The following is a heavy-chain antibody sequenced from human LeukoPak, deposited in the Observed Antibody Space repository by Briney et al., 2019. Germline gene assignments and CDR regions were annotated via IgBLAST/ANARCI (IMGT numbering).Heavy chain of an antibody. CDR3: ARASYCSGGSCYSYYFDY. Sequence: SETLSLTCAVYGGSFSGYYWSWIRQPPGKGLEWIGEINHSGSTNYNPSLKSRVTMSVDTSKNQFSLKLSSVTAADTAVYYCARASYCSGGSCYSYYFDYWGQGTLVTVSS. V-gene: IGHV4-34*01. CDR1: GGSFSGYY. J-gene: IGHJ4*02. CDR2: INHSGST. D-gene: IGHD2-15*01.